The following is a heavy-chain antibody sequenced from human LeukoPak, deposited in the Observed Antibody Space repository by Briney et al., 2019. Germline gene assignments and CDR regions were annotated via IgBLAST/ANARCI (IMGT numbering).Heavy chain of an antibody. CDR1: GFTFSSYW. D-gene: IGHD6-19*01. CDR2: IKQDGSEK. V-gene: IGHV3-7*01. J-gene: IGHJ4*02. CDR3: ARDSSGWYRDY. Sequence: PGGSLRLSCAASGFTFSSYWMSWVRQAPGKGLEWVANIKQDGSEKYYVDSVKGRFTISRDIAKNSLYLQMNSLRAEDTAVYYCARDSSGWYRDYWGQGTLVTVSS.